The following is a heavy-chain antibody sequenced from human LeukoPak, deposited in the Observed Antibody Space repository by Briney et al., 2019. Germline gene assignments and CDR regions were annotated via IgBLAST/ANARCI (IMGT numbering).Heavy chain of an antibody. CDR2: INHSGST. CDR1: GGSFSGYC. D-gene: IGHD3-22*01. V-gene: IGHV4-34*01. CDR3: ARHSPHYYDSSGYYY. J-gene: IGHJ4*02. Sequence: PSETLSLTCTVYGGSFSGYCWSWIRQPPGKGLEWIGEINHSGSTNYNPSLKSRVTISVDTSKNQFSLKLSSVTAADTAVYYCARHSPHYYDSSGYYYWGQGTLVTVSS.